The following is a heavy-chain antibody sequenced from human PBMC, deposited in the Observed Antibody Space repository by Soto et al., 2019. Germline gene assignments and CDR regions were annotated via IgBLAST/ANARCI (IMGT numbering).Heavy chain of an antibody. V-gene: IGHV1-69*13. CDR3: ARSHGEDGYNLGFYVY. CDR2: IIPIFGTA. Sequence: GASVKVSCKAAGGTFSSYAIGCVRHAPGQGLEWMGGIIPIFGTANYAQKFQGRVTITADESTSTAYMELSSLRSEDTAVYYCARSHGEDGYNLGFYVYWGQGTLVTVSS. D-gene: IGHD5-12*01. CDR1: GGTFSSYA. J-gene: IGHJ4*02.